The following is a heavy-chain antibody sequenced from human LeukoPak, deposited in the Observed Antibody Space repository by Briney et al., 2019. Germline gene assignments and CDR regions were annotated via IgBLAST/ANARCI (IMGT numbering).Heavy chain of an antibody. J-gene: IGHJ4*02. CDR1: GFTFSSYW. D-gene: IGHD3-10*01. CDR2: IKQDGSEK. Sequence: GGSLRLSCAASGFTFSSYWMSWVRQAPRKGLEWVANIKQDGSEKYYVDSVKGRFTISRDNAKNSLYLQMNSLRAEDTAVYYCARVLAYYGSGSYSYFDYWGQGTLVTVSS. V-gene: IGHV3-7*03. CDR3: ARVLAYYGSGSYSYFDY.